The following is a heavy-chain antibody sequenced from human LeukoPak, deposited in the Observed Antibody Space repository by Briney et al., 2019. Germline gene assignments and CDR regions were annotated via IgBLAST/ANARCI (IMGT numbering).Heavy chain of an antibody. CDR3: AKQVGIAVAGPGDH. CDR2: IVASGDST. Sequence: GGSLRLSCAASGFTFSNYAMSWVRQAPGKGLEWVSGIVASGDSTDYADSVKGRFTISRDNSKNTLYLQMNSLRAEDTAVYYCAKQVGIAVAGPGDHWGQGTLVTVSS. D-gene: IGHD6-19*01. CDR1: GFTFSNYA. J-gene: IGHJ5*02. V-gene: IGHV3-23*01.